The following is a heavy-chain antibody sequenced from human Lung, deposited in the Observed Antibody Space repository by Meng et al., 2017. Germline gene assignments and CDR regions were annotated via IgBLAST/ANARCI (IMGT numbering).Heavy chain of an antibody. Sequence: VDLVESGGGLVPPGGSLRLSCAASGFTFTDHWMHWVRQGPGKGLVWVSRINRDGTKPTYADSVKGRFTISRDNAKNTLYLQMNNLRAEDTAFYYCTNDRLNHWGQGALVTVSS. V-gene: IGHV3-74*01. CDR2: INRDGTKP. D-gene: IGHD1-1*01. CDR1: GFTFTDHW. CDR3: TNDRLNH. J-gene: IGHJ1*01.